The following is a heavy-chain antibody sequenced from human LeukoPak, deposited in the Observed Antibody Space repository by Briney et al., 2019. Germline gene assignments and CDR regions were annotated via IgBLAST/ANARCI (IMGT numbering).Heavy chain of an antibody. CDR3: ARCYYDSSGYYYAGWFDP. J-gene: IGHJ5*02. CDR2: ISSSGSTI. D-gene: IGHD3-22*01. Sequence: GGSLRLSCAASGFTFSSYEMNWVRQAPGKGLEWVSYISSSGSTIYYADSVKGRFTVSRDNDNNSLYLQMKSLSAEDAAVYYCARCYYDSSGYYYAGWFDPWGQGTLVTVSS. CDR1: GFTFSSYE. V-gene: IGHV3-48*03.